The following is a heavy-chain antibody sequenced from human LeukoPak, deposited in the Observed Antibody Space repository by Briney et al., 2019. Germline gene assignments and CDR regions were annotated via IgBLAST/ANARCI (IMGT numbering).Heavy chain of an antibody. CDR1: GYSINSGYY. J-gene: IGHJ6*03. D-gene: IGHD5-18*01. CDR3: ARTTEGGYTYGYFYYYYMDV. V-gene: IGHV4-38-2*02. Sequence: SETLSLTCTVSGYSINSGYYWVWIRQPPGKGLEWIGSIYRSGNTNYNPSLKSRVTISVDTSKNQFSLKLTSVTAADTAVYYCARTTEGGYTYGYFYYYYMDVWGKGTTVTISS. CDR2: IYRSGNT.